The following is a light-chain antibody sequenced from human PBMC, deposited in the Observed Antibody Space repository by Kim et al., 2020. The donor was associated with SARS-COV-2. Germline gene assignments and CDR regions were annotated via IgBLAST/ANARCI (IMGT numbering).Light chain of an antibody. J-gene: IGKJ1*01. CDR2: GAS. CDR3: QQYNSWRT. Sequence: EIVMTQSPATLSVSPGETATLSCKASQSVSTNLAWYQQRPGQAPRLLIYGASTRATGIAARFSGSGSGTDFTLTISSLQSEDFALYYCQQYNSWRTFGQGTKVDIK. CDR1: QSVSTN. V-gene: IGKV3-15*01.